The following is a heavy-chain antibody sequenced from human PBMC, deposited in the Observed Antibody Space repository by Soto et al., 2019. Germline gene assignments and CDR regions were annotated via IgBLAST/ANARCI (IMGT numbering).Heavy chain of an antibody. CDR1: GYGFTSYW. J-gene: IGHJ4*02. V-gene: IGHV5-51*01. D-gene: IGHD5-12*01. CDR2: IYPGDSDT. Sequence: PGESLKISCKGSGYGFTSYWIAWVRQMPGKGLEWMGIIYPGDSDTRYSPSFQGQVTISADKSITTAYLQWSSLKASDTAMYYCARQATITSDFDYWGQGTLVTVSS. CDR3: ARQATITSDFDY.